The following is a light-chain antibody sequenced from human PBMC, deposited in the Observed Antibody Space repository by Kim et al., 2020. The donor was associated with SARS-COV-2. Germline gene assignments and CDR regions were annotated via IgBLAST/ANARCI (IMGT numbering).Light chain of an antibody. CDR2: RAS. V-gene: IGKV3-15*01. CDR3: QQLSKWPLT. Sequence: EIVLTQSPATLSVSPGERVTLFCRASQTVDRNLAWYQQKGGQPPRLLIYRASTRATDIPVRFSGSGSGTEFTLTITSLRSEDSANYYCQQLSKWPLTFGGGTKVDIK. CDR1: QTVDRN. J-gene: IGKJ4*01.